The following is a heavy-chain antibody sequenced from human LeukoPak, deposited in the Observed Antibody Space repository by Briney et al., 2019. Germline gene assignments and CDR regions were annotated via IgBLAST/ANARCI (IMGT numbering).Heavy chain of an antibody. V-gene: IGHV1-2*02. CDR1: GYTFTGYY. J-gene: IGHJ4*02. CDR3: ARETSITSPDFDY. D-gene: IGHD1-14*01. Sequence: ASVKVSCKASGYTFTGYYMHWVRQAPGQGLEWMGWINPRSGATNFAQKFQGRVTMTSDTSISTTFMEVSRLGSDDTAVYYCARETSITSPDFDYWGPGTLVTVSS. CDR2: INPRSGAT.